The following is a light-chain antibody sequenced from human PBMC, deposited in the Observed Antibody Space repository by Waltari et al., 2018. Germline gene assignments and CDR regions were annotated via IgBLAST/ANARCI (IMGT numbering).Light chain of an antibody. Sequence: QLVLTQSPSASASLGASVKLTCTLSSGHSSNVIAWHQQQPEKGPRYLMKVKSDGSHSKGDEIPDRCAGSSSGAERYLTISRLQSEDEADYSCQTGGHGTWVFGGGTKLTVL. CDR1: SGHSSNV. CDR3: QTGGHGTWV. J-gene: IGLJ3*02. CDR2: VKSDGSH. V-gene: IGLV4-69*01.